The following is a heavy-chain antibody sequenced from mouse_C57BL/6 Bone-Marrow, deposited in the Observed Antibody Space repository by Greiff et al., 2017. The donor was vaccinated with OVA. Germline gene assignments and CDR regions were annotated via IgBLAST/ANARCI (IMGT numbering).Heavy chain of an antibody. Sequence: QVQLKQPGTELVKPGASVKLSCKASGYTFTSYWMHWVKQRPGQGLEWIGNINPSNGGTNYNEKFKSKATLTVDKSSSTAYMQLSRLTSEDSAVYYCERKGGIALCYYAMDYWGKGTAVTVSS. CDR1: GYTFTSYW. CDR2: INPSNGGT. J-gene: IGHJ4*01. V-gene: IGHV1-53*01. CDR3: ERKGGIALCYYAMDY.